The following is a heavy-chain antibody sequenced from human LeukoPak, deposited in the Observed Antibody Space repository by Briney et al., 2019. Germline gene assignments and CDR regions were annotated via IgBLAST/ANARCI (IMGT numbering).Heavy chain of an antibody. J-gene: IGHJ6*03. Sequence: SETLSLTCTVSGGSISSSSIYWGWIRQPPGKGLEWIGSIYYSGSTYYNPSLKSRVTISVDTSKNQFSLKLNSVTAADTAVYYCARLWFGEVPPLYYYYYMDVWGKGTTVTVSS. V-gene: IGHV4-39*01. CDR3: ARLWFGEVPPLYYYYYMDV. CDR2: IYYSGST. CDR1: GGSISSSSIY. D-gene: IGHD3-10*01.